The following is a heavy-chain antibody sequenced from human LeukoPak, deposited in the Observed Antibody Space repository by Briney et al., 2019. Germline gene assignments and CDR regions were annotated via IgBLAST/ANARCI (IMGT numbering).Heavy chain of an antibody. CDR3: ARLGQQLVRSYGMDV. Sequence: SENLSLTCTVSGVSISSYYWSWIRQPPGKGLEWIGYIYYSGSTNYNPSLKSRVTISVDTSNNHFSLQLSSVTAADTAVYYCARLGQQLVRSYGMDVRGQGTPVTVSS. CDR1: GVSISSYY. CDR2: IYYSGST. V-gene: IGHV4-59*12. D-gene: IGHD6-13*01. J-gene: IGHJ6*02.